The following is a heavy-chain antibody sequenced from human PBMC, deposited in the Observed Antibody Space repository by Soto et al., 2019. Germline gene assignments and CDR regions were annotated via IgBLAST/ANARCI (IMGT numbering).Heavy chain of an antibody. Sequence: EVQLLESGGGLVQPGGSLRVSCAASGFPFSNHAMSWVRQAPGKGLEWVSGISDGGDLIYYVDSVKGRFSMSRDNSEDRLYLQMTNLRAEDTAIYFCAKRQGTGLAAKNFDFWGQGTLVTVSS. V-gene: IGHV3-23*01. CDR3: AKRQGTGLAAKNFDF. CDR2: ISDGGDLI. J-gene: IGHJ4*02. CDR1: GFPFSNHA. D-gene: IGHD2-15*01.